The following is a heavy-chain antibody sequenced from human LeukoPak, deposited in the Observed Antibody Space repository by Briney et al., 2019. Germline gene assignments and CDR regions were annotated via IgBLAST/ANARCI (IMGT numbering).Heavy chain of an antibody. V-gene: IGHV3-33*06. D-gene: IGHD4-11*01. J-gene: IGHJ4*02. Sequence: PGGSLRLSCAASGFTFSSYGMHWVRQAPGKGLEWVAVIWYDGSNKYYADSVKGRFTISRENSKNTLYLQMNSLRAEDTAVYYCAKDLTQQYYFDYWGQGTLVTVSS. CDR3: AKDLTQQYYFDY. CDR2: IWYDGSNK. CDR1: GFTFSSYG.